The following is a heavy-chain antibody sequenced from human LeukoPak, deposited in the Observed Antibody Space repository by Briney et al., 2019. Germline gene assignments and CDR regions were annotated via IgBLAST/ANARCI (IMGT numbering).Heavy chain of an antibody. CDR2: INPNSGGT. CDR1: GYTFTGYY. CDR3: ARDPGYCSGGSCYPEEWLYYYMDV. Sequence: ASVKVSRKASGYTFTGYYMHWVRQAPGQGLEWMGWINPNSGGTNYAQKFQGRVTMTRDTSISTAYMELSRLRSDDTAVYYCARDPGYCSGGSCYPEEWLYYYMDVWGKGTTVTVSS. J-gene: IGHJ6*03. V-gene: IGHV1-2*02. D-gene: IGHD2-15*01.